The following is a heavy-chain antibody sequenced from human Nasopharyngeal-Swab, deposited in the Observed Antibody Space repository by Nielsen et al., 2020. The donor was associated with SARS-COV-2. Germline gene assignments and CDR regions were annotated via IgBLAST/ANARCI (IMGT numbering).Heavy chain of an antibody. J-gene: IGHJ4*02. V-gene: IGHV3-7*01. Sequence: WIRQPPGKGLEWVAHIKQGGTQQYYVDSVKGRFTISRDNAKNSLYLQMNSLRADDTAVYYCTRYCSTTSYPRGFDYWGQGTLVTVSS. CDR3: TRYCSTTSYPRGFDY. D-gene: IGHD2-2*01. CDR2: IKQGGTQQ.